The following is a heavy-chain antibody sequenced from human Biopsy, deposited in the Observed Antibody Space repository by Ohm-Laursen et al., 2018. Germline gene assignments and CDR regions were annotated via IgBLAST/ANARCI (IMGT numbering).Heavy chain of an antibody. CDR1: GGSIGSFF. V-gene: IGHV4-59*01. CDR3: ARVGAGAPSIDYFDS. D-gene: IGHD1-26*01. Sequence: GTLPLTCSVSGGSIGSFFWSWIRQPPGKGLEWIGYIYYSGSTNYNPSLRSRVTISVDRSKNQFSLELSSVTAADTAVYYCARVGAGAPSIDYFDSWGQGALVTVSS. CDR2: IYYSGST. J-gene: IGHJ4*02.